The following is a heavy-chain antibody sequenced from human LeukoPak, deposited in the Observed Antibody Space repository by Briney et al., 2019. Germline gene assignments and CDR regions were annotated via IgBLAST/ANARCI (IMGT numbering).Heavy chain of an antibody. V-gene: IGHV4-34*01. D-gene: IGHD2-2*01. CDR2: INHSGST. Sequence: SETLSLTCAVYVGSFSGYYWSWIRQPPGKGLEWIGEINHSGSTNYNPSLKSRVTISVDTSKNQFSLKLSSVSAADTALYYCAAGYERFAPWGRGTLLTVSS. J-gene: IGHJ5*02. CDR1: VGSFSGYY. CDR3: AAGYERFAP.